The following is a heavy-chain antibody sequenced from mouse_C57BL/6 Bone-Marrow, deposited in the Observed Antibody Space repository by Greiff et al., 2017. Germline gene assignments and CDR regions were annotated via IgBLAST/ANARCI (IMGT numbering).Heavy chain of an antibody. V-gene: IGHV1-55*01. J-gene: IGHJ3*01. Sequence: QVQLKQPGAELVKPGASVKMSCKASGYTFTSYWITWVKQRPGQGLEWIGDIYPGSGSTNYNEKFKSKATLTVDTSSSTAYMQLSSLTSEDSAVXYCARSIYCCGSSGPWFAYWGQGTLVTVSA. CDR2: IYPGSGST. D-gene: IGHD1-1*01. CDR3: ARSIYCCGSSGPWFAY. CDR1: GYTFTSYW.